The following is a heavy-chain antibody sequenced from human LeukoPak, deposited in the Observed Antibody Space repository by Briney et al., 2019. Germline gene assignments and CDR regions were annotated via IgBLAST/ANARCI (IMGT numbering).Heavy chain of an antibody. CDR3: ARDDLYYNDSSGHSDAFDL. CDR1: RGSLSGYY. CDR2: INHSGGT. Sequence: PSETLSLTCAVFRGSLSGYYWNWIRQSPGKGLEWIGEINHSGGTHYSPSLKSRVTISLDTSKNQFSLRLSSVTAADTAVYYCARDDLYYNDSSGHSDAFDLWGQGTMVTISS. V-gene: IGHV4-34*01. J-gene: IGHJ3*01. D-gene: IGHD3-22*01.